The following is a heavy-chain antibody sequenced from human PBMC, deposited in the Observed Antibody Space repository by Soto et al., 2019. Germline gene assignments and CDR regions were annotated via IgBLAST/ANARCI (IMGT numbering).Heavy chain of an antibody. V-gene: IGHV4-39*01. D-gene: IGHD6-13*01. CDR2: IFYDGYT. CDR1: GDSISGSPYF. CDR3: ARLQAAVPHY. J-gene: IGHJ4*02. Sequence: QVQLQESGPGLVMPSETLSLTCTVSGDSISGSPYFWGWIRQPPGKRLEWIGSIFYDGYTLYTPSLXXRVTISVDTSKTQFSLKLTSVAAADTAIYFCARLQAAVPHYWGQGILVPVSS.